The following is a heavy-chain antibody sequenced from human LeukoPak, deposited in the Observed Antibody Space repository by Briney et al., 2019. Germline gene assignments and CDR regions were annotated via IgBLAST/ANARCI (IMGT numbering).Heavy chain of an antibody. J-gene: IGHJ4*02. CDR1: GLSVSAYY. D-gene: IGHD6-13*01. Sequence: QPGGSLRLSCAASGLSVSAYYMSWVRQAPGKGLEWVSVIDSGGSGGSTYYADSVTGRFTISRDNSKNTLFLQMNSLRAEDTAVYYCASDRDSSTWSYYWGQGTLVTVSS. CDR2: IDSGGSGGST. CDR3: ASDRDSSTWSYY. V-gene: IGHV3-53*01.